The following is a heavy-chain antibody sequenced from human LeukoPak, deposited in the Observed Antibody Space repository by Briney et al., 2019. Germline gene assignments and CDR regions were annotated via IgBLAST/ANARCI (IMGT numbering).Heavy chain of an antibody. D-gene: IGHD3-10*01. J-gene: IGHJ4*02. CDR1: GGSISSYY. V-gene: IGHV4-59*01. CDR2: IYYSGST. Sequence: SETLSLTCTVSGGSISSYYRSWIRQPPGKGLEWIGYIYYSGSTNYNPSLKSRVTISVDTSKNQFSLTLNSVPAADPAVYYRAGFGGGDYFDYWGQGTLVTVSS. CDR3: AGFGGGDYFDY.